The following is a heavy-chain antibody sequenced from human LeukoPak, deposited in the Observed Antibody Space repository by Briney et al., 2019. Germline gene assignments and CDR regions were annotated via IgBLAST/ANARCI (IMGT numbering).Heavy chain of an antibody. V-gene: IGHV3-7*01. Sequence: GGSLRLSCAASGFTFSSYWMSWVRQAPGKGLEWVANIKQDGSENYYADSVKGRFTISRDNAKNSLYLQMNSLRADDTAVYYCARFAAGGSYYYYMDVWGKGTTVTVSS. CDR2: IKQDGSEN. CDR1: GFTFSSYW. CDR3: ARFAAGGSYYYYMDV. D-gene: IGHD6-25*01. J-gene: IGHJ6*03.